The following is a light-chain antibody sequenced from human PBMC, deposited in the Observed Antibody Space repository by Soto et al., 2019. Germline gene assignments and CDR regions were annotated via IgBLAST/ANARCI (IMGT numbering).Light chain of an antibody. Sequence: SVLTQPPSVSGAPGQRVTISCTGSSSNFGAGYEVHWYKQLPGTAPTLVIFNNLNRPSGVPERFSGSKSGTSASLVISGLQAEDEADYYCQSFDSSLRAYVFGSGTKVTV. CDR3: QSFDSSLRAYV. V-gene: IGLV1-40*01. CDR1: SSNFGAGYE. J-gene: IGLJ1*01. CDR2: NNL.